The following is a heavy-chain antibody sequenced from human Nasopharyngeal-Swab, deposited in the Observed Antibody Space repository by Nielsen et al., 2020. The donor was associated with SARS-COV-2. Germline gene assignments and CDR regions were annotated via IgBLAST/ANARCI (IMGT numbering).Heavy chain of an antibody. CDR2: IYYSGST. D-gene: IGHD4-17*01. CDR3: AREVDDYGDYPGSLVFDY. V-gene: IGHV4-59*13. J-gene: IGHJ4*02. Sequence: VRQSPGKGLEWIGYIYYSGSTNYNPSLKSRVTISVDTSKNQFSLKLSSVTAADTAVYYCAREVDDYGDYPGSLVFDYWGQGTLVTVSS.